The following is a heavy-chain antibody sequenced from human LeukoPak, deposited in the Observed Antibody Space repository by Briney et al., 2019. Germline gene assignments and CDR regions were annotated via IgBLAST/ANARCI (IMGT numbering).Heavy chain of an antibody. D-gene: IGHD5-18*01. V-gene: IGHV3-20*04. CDR2: INWNGGST. Sequence: GGSLRLSCAASGFTFSSYGMSWVRQAPGKGLEWVSGINWNGGSTGYADSVKGRFTISRDNAKNSLYLQMNSLRAEDTALYYCARTSDTAMKTSAFDIWGQGTMVTVSS. CDR1: GFTFSSYG. J-gene: IGHJ3*02. CDR3: ARTSDTAMKTSAFDI.